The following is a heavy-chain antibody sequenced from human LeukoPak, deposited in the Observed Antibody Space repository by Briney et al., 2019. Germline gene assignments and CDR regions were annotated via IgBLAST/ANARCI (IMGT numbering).Heavy chain of an antibody. CDR1: GFTFSSYA. CDR2: ISGSGGST. V-gene: IGHV3-23*01. Sequence: PGGSLRLSCAASGFTFSSYAMSWVRQAPGKGLEWVSAISGSGGSTYYADSVKGRFTISRDNSKNTLYLQMNSLRAEDTAVYYCAKVLNLGFLEWGYDYWGQGTLVTVSS. CDR3: AKVLNLGFLEWGYDY. J-gene: IGHJ4*02. D-gene: IGHD3-3*01.